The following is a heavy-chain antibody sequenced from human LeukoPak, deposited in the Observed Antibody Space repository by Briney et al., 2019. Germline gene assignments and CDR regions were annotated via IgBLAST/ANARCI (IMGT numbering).Heavy chain of an antibody. CDR3: VAGATSFDP. CDR1: GLRFSRFW. D-gene: IGHD3-10*01. Sequence: GGSLRLSCAASGLRFSRFWMSWVRQAPGKGLEWVANIEEDGSEKNYVDPVRGRFTISRDNAKKSLYLQMNSLRDGDTALYYCVAGATSFDPWGQGTLVTVSS. J-gene: IGHJ5*02. CDR2: IEEDGSEK. V-gene: IGHV3-7*01.